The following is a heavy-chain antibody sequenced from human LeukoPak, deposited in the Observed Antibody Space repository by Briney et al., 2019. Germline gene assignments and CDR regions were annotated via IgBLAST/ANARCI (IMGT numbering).Heavy chain of an antibody. Sequence: ASVKVSCKASGYTFTGYYMHWVRQAPGQGLEWMGWINPNSGGTNYAQKFQGRVTMTRDTSISTAYMELGSLRSDDTAVYYCARHVRPIGGSWNQFNFDYWGQGTLVTVSS. CDR2: INPNSGGT. J-gene: IGHJ4*02. D-gene: IGHD6-13*01. CDR1: GYTFTGYY. CDR3: ARHVRPIGGSWNQFNFDY. V-gene: IGHV1-2*02.